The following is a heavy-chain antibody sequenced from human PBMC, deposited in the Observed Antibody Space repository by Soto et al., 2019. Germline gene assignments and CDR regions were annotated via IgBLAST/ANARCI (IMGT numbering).Heavy chain of an antibody. V-gene: IGHV3-48*03. D-gene: IGHD6-13*01. CDR3: ARAPNKYYSSSWLFDY. Sequence: GGSLRLSCAASGFTFCSYEMNWVRQAPGKGLEWVSYISSSGSTIYYADSVKGRFTISRDNAKNSLYLQMNSLRAEDTAVYYCARAPNKYYSSSWLFDYWGQGTLVTVSS. CDR2: ISSSGSTI. CDR1: GFTFCSYE. J-gene: IGHJ4*02.